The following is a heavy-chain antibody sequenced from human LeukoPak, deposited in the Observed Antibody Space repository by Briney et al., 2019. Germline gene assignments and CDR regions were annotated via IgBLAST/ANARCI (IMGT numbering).Heavy chain of an antibody. Sequence: SETLSLTCAVYGGSFSGYYWSWIRQPPGQGLEWIGEINHSGSTNYNPSPRSRVTISVDTSKNQFSLKLSSVTAADTAVYSCASRIGYNDYWGQGTLVTVSS. J-gene: IGHJ4*02. CDR3: ASRIGYNDY. D-gene: IGHD5-24*01. CDR1: GGSFSGYY. V-gene: IGHV4-34*01. CDR2: INHSGST.